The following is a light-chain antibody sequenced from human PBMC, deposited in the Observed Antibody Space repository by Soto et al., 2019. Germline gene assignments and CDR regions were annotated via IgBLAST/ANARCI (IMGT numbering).Light chain of an antibody. CDR3: QKYHSAPRT. J-gene: IGKJ1*01. Sequence: DIQMTQSPSSLSASVGDRVTITCRANQDISYYLAWYQQKRGKVPKLLIYAASTLQSGVPSRFSGSGSGTDFTLTISSLQPEDIATYYCQKYHSAPRTFGQGTKVEIK. CDR2: AAS. V-gene: IGKV1-27*01. CDR1: QDISYY.